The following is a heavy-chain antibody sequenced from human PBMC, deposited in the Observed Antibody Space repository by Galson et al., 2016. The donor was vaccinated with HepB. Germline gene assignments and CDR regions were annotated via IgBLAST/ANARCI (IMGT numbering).Heavy chain of an antibody. CDR2: ISYDGNNK. CDR3: ARCCGSYYW. D-gene: IGHD1-26*01. CDR1: GFTFSSYG. J-gene: IGHJ4*02. Sequence: SLRLSCAASGFTFSSYGMHWLRQAPGKGLELLAIISYDGNNKKYADAVKGRFTISRDNSERTLVLQMNSLRVEDTAVYYCARCCGSYYWWGQGTLVTVSS. V-gene: IGHV3-30*03.